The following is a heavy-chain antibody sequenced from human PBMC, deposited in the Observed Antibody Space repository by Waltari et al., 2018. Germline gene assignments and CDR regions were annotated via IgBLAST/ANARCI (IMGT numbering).Heavy chain of an antibody. V-gene: IGHV3-9*03. D-gene: IGHD6-19*01. Sequence: EVQLVESGGGLVQPGRSLRLSCAASGFTFDDYAMHWVRQAPGKGLEWVSGISWNSGSIGYADSVKGRFTISRDNAKNSLYLQMNSLRAEDMALYYCAKGHSSGWYSNWFDPWGQGTLVTVSS. CDR2: ISWNSGSI. CDR1: GFTFDDYA. J-gene: IGHJ5*02. CDR3: AKGHSSGWYSNWFDP.